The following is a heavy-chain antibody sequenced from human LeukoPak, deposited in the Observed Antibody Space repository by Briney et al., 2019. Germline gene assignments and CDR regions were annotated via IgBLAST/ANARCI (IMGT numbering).Heavy chain of an antibody. CDR3: VKSLGAPDDY. J-gene: IGHJ4*02. Sequence: GGSLRLSCAASGFTFSSYWVHWVRQAPGKGLVWVSRINNDGSSTSYADSVKGRFTISRDNAKNTLYLQMNSLRPEDTAVYYCVKSLGAPDDYWGQGTLVTVSS. CDR1: GFTFSSYW. V-gene: IGHV3-74*01. D-gene: IGHD1-26*01. CDR2: INNDGSST.